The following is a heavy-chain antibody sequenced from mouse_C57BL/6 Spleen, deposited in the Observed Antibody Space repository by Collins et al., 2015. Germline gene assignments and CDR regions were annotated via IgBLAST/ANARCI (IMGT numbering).Heavy chain of an antibody. Sequence: QIQLVQSGPELKKPGETVKISCKASGYTFTDYSMHWVKQAPGKGLKWMGWINTETGEPTYADDFKGRFAFSLETSASTAYLQINNLKNEDTATYFCARAVVAPFAYWGQGTLVTVSA. CDR2: INTETGEP. CDR1: GYTFTDYS. D-gene: IGHD1-1*01. V-gene: IGHV9-2-1*01. J-gene: IGHJ3*01. CDR3: ARAVVAPFAY.